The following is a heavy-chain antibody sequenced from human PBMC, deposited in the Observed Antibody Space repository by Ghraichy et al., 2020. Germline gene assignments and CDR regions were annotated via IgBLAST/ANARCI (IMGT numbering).Heavy chain of an antibody. CDR1: GFTFSSYA. CDR3: AKDLSKSYDSSGLPLGIDY. D-gene: IGHD3-22*01. CDR2: ISGSGGST. V-gene: IGHV3-23*01. J-gene: IGHJ4*02. Sequence: GGSLRLSCAASGFTFSSYAMSWVRQAPGKGLEWVSAISGSGGSTYYADSVKGRFTISRDNSKNTLYLQMNSLRAEDTAVYYCAKDLSKSYDSSGLPLGIDYWGQGTLVTVSS.